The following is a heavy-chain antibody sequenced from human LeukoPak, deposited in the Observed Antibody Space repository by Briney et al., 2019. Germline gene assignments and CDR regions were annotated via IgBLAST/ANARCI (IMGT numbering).Heavy chain of an antibody. J-gene: IGHJ5*02. V-gene: IGHV4-34*01. Sequence: SETLSLTCAVYGGSFSGYYWSWIRQPPGKGLEWIGEINHSGSTNYNPSLKSRVTISVDTSKNQFSLKLSSVTAADTAVYYCARGNSYKLLLRPQSNWFDPWGQGTLVTVSS. D-gene: IGHD2-15*01. CDR3: ARGNSYKLLLRPQSNWFDP. CDR1: GGSFSGYY. CDR2: INHSGST.